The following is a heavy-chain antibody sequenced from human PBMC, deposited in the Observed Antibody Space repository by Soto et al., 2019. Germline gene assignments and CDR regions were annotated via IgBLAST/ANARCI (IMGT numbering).Heavy chain of an antibody. CDR3: ARATESHDFDY. CDR2: IYYRGTT. J-gene: IGHJ4*02. Sequence: QVQLQESGPGLVKPSQTLSLTCTLSGASISSSGYYWSWIRLHPGEGLEWIGYIYYRGTTYFNPSLKSRVTMSTDTSKKEFPLTLTSVTAADTAVYYCARATESHDFDYWGRGILVTVTS. V-gene: IGHV4-31*03. CDR1: GASISSSGYY.